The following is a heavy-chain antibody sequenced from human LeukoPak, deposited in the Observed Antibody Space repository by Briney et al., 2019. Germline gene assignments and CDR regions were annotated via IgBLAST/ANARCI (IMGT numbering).Heavy chain of an antibody. CDR2: IYYSGST. V-gene: IGHV4-59*01. CDR3: ARNARYNWFDP. CDR1: GGSISSYY. Sequence: SETLSLTCTVSGGSISSYYWSWIRQPPGKGLEWIGYIYYSGSTNYNPSLKSRVTISVDTSKNQFSLKLSSVTAADTAVYYCARNARYNWFDPWGQGTLVTVSS. J-gene: IGHJ5*02.